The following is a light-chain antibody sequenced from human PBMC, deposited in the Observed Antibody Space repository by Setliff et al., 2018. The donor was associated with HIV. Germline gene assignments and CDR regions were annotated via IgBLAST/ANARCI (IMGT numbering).Light chain of an antibody. Sequence: QSVLTQPASVSGSPGQSITISCPGTSSDVGAYNSVSWYQQHPGKAPKLTIYDVSDRPSGVSNRFSGSKSGNTASLTISGLQAEDEADYYCCSYAGNFTYYVFGTGTKVTVL. J-gene: IGLJ1*01. CDR3: CSYAGNFTYYV. CDR1: SSDVGAYNS. V-gene: IGLV2-14*03. CDR2: DVS.